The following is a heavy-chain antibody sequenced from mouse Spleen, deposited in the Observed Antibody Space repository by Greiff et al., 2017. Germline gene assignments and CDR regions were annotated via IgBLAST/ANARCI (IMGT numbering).Heavy chain of an antibody. CDR1: GFNIKDDY. D-gene: IGHD4-1*01. J-gene: IGHJ3*01. CDR2: IDPENGDT. CDR3: TTSWAAWFAY. V-gene: IGHV14-4*01. Sequence: VQLQQSGAELVRPGASVKLSCTASGFNIKDDYMHWVKQRPEQGLEWIGWIDPENGDTEYASKFQGKATITADTSSNTAYLQLSSLTSEDTAVYYCTTSWAAWFAYWGQGTLVTVSA.